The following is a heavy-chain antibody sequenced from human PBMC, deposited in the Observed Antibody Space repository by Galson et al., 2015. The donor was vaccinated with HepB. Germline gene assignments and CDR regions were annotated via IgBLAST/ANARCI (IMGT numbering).Heavy chain of an antibody. CDR3: ARAGWFGELSIDY. J-gene: IGHJ4*02. D-gene: IGHD3-10*01. CDR2: IYYSGST. Sequence: ETLSLTCTVSGGSISSSSYYWGWIRQPPGKGLEWIGSIYYSGSTYYNPSLKSRVTISVDTSKNQFSLKLSSVTAADTAVYYCARAGWFGELSIDYWGQGTLVTVSS. CDR1: GGSISSSSYY. V-gene: IGHV4-39*07.